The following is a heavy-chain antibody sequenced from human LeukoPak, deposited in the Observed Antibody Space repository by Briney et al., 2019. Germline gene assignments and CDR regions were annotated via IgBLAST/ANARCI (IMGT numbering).Heavy chain of an antibody. D-gene: IGHD4-23*01. J-gene: IGHJ4*02. Sequence: SETLSLTCTVSGGSITTYYWSWLRQPAGKGLEWIGRFYVSGSIDYNPSLKSRITISLDKSKNQFSLNLASVTAADTAVYYCARQGGLGTPASGSLEAFDYWGQGTLVPVST. CDR3: ARQGGLGTPASGSLEAFDY. V-gene: IGHV4-4*07. CDR2: FYVSGSI. CDR1: GGSITTYY.